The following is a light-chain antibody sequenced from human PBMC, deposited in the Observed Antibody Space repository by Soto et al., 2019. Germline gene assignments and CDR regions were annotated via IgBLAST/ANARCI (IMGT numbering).Light chain of an antibody. CDR3: QQYKRSWT. J-gene: IGKJ1*01. Sequence: DIQMTQSPSTLSASVGDRVTITCRASQSVDTWLAWYQQKPGKAPKVLISKVSNLESGVPSRFSGSGYGTEFTLTSSSLQPDDFATYYCQQYKRSWTFGQGTKVDIK. CDR1: QSVDTW. V-gene: IGKV1-5*03. CDR2: KVS.